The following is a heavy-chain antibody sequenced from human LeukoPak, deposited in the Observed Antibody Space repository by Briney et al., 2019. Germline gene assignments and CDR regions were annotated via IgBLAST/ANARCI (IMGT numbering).Heavy chain of an antibody. V-gene: IGHV3-30*04. J-gene: IGHJ4*02. Sequence: GGSLRLSCAASGFTFSSYAMPWVRQAPGKGLEWVAVISYDGSNKYYADSVKGRFTISRDNSKNTLYLQMNSLRAEDTAVYYCARDETYYYGSGSYYGDYFDYWGQGTLVTVSS. CDR3: ARDETYYYGSGSYYGDYFDY. CDR2: ISYDGSNK. CDR1: GFTFSSYA. D-gene: IGHD3-10*01.